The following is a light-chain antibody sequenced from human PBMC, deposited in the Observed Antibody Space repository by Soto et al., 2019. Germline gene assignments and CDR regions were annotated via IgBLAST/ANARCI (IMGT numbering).Light chain of an antibody. V-gene: IGLV1-47*01. CDR2: RND. Sequence: QPVLSQPPSASGTPGQRVTISCSGSSSSIGSNYVHWYQQVPGAAPKLLIYRNDQRPSGVPDRVSGSKSGTSASLAISGLRSEDEADYYCATWDRSLSGHVLFGGGTKLTVL. J-gene: IGLJ2*01. CDR3: ATWDRSLSGHVL. CDR1: SSSIGSNY.